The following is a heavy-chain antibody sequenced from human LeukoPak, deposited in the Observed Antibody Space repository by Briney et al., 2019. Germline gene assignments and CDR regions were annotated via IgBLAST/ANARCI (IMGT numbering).Heavy chain of an antibody. V-gene: IGHV3-30*02. J-gene: IGHJ4*02. CDR2: IRYDGSNK. D-gene: IGHD3-9*01. CDR3: ARDVRHYDILTGYGY. CDR1: GFTFSSYG. Sequence: GGSLRLSCAASGFTFSSYGMHWVRQAPGKGLEWVAFIRYDGSNKYYADSVKGRFTISRDNSKNTLYLQMNSLRAEDTAVYYCARDVRHYDILTGYGYWGQGTLVTVSS.